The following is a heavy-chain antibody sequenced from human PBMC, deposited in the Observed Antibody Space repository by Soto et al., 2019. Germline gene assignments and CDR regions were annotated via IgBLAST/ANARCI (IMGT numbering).Heavy chain of an antibody. V-gene: IGHV3-15*01. CDR2: IKSKTDGGTT. J-gene: IGHJ6*02. D-gene: IGHD3-3*01. CDR1: GFTFSNAW. Sequence: GGSLRLSCAASGFTFSNAWMSWVRQAPGKGLEWVGRIKSKTDGGTTDYAAPVKGRFTISRDDSKNTLYLQMNSLKTEDTAVYYCTTGFDNNSDLLGWLLYYYGMDVWGQGTTVTVSS. CDR3: TTGFDNNSDLLGWLLYYYGMDV.